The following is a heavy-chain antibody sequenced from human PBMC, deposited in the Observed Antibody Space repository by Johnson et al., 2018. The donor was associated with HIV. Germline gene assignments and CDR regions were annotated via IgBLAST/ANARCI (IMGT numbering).Heavy chain of an antibody. D-gene: IGHD6-13*01. CDR3: AKCIWGSSLIDAFDI. CDR1: RFTFNNYG. V-gene: IGHV3-33*06. J-gene: IGHJ3*02. Sequence: VQLVESGGGVVQPGRSLRLSCAASRFTFNNYGMHWVRQAPGKGLEWVAVIWYDGSNKYYADSVKGRFTISRDNSKNTLYLQMNSLRAEDTAVYYCAKCIWGSSLIDAFDIWGQGTRVTVSS. CDR2: IWYDGSNK.